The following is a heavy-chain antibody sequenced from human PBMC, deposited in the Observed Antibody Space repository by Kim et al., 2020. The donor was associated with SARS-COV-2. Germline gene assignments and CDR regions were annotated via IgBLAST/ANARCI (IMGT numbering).Heavy chain of an antibody. J-gene: IGHJ4*02. Sequence: SETLSLTCAVSGGSISSGGYSWSWIRQPPGKGLEWIGYIYHSGSTYYNPSLKSRVTISVDRSKNQFSLKLSSVTAADTAVYYCARGRGYYYDSSGCFDYWGQGTLVTVSS. V-gene: IGHV4-30-2*01. D-gene: IGHD3-22*01. CDR2: IYHSGST. CDR1: GGSISSGGYS. CDR3: ARGRGYYYDSSGCFDY.